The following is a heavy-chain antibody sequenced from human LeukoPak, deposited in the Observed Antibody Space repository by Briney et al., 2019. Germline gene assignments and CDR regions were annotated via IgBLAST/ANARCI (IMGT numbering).Heavy chain of an antibody. J-gene: IGHJ4*02. V-gene: IGHV1-18*01. D-gene: IGHD3-3*01. CDR3: ARYGDFWSGYSYYFDY. Sequence: ASVKVSCKASGYTFTSYGISWVRQAPGQGFEWMGWISAYNSNTNYAQKLQGRVTMTTDTSTSTAYMELRSLRSDDTAVYYCARYGDFWSGYSYYFDYWGQGTLVTVSS. CDR2: ISAYNSNT. CDR1: GYTFTSYG.